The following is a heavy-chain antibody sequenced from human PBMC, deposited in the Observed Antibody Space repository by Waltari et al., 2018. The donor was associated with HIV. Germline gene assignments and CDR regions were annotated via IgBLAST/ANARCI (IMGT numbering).Heavy chain of an antibody. J-gene: IGHJ4*02. Sequence: QVELQESGPRLVKPSDTVSLTCTVSGYSLTSGYSWVWIRQPPRKGLEWIGSIHESGSTNYNPSLKSRVNISLDTSKNQFFLRLTSVTATDTASYYCARGGGGALGGKIDFWGQGFLVTVSP. D-gene: IGHD3-16*01. CDR3: ARGGGGALGGKIDF. CDR1: GYSLTSGYS. V-gene: IGHV4-38-2*02. CDR2: IHESGST.